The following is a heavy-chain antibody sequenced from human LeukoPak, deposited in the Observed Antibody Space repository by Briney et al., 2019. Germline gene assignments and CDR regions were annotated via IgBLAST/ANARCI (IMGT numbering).Heavy chain of an antibody. CDR3: AGHYDFWRDPHYMDG. Sequence: SETLSLTCTVSGGSISSYYWSWIRQPPGKGLEWIGYIYYSGSTNYNPSLKSRVTISVDTSKNQFSLKLSSVTAADTAVYYCAGHYDFWRDPHYMDGWGKGTTVTVSS. CDR1: GGSISSYY. D-gene: IGHD3-3*01. CDR2: IYYSGST. V-gene: IGHV4-59*01. J-gene: IGHJ6*03.